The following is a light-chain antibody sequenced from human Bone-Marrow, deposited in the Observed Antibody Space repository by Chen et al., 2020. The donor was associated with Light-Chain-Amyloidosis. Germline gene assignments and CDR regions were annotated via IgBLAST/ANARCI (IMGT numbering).Light chain of an antibody. CDR1: NIGSTS. CDR3: QVCERGSDRPV. V-gene: IGLV3-21*02. J-gene: IGLJ3*02. CDR2: DDS. Sequence: SYVLTQPSSVSVAPGQTATIACGGNNIGSTSEHWYQQTPGQAPLLVVYDDSDRPSWIPERLSGCNSGNAATLTISRVEAGDEDDYYCQVCERGSDRPVFGGGTKLTVL.